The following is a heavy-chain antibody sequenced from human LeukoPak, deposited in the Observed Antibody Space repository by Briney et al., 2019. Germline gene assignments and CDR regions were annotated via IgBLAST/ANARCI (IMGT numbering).Heavy chain of an antibody. J-gene: IGHJ4*02. D-gene: IGHD1-26*01. CDR1: GFTFSNAW. V-gene: IGHV3-11*04. Sequence: GGSLRLSCAASGFTFSNAWMSWVRQAPGKGLEWVSYISSSGSTIYYADSVKGRFTISRDNAKNSLYLQMNSLRAEDTAVYYCARDKIVGATYFDYWGQGTLVTVSS. CDR3: ARDKIVGATYFDY. CDR2: ISSSGSTI.